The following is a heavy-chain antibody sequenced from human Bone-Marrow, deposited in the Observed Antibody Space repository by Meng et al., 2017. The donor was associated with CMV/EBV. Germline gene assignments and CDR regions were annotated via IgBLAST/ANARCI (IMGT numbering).Heavy chain of an antibody. V-gene: IGHV4-59*01. CDR2: IYYSGST. J-gene: IGHJ5*02. CDR1: GGSISSYF. CDR3: ARLVYCSSTSCPSGWFDP. D-gene: IGHD2-2*01. Sequence: SETLSLTCNVSGGSISSYFWTWIRQPPGKGLEWIGDIYYSGSTNYNPSLKSRLTISVDTSKNQFSLKLSSVTAADTAVYYCARLVYCSSTSCPSGWFDPWGQETLVTVS.